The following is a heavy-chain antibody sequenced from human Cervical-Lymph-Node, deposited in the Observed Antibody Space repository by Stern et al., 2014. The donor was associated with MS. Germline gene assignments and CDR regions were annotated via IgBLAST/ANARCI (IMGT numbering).Heavy chain of an antibody. J-gene: IGHJ6*02. D-gene: IGHD2-15*01. CDR2: NNPKSGCT. Sequence: VQLVQSGTEVKKPGASVKVSCKASGYTLTIYYIHWVRQAPGQRLEWMGVNNPKSGCTTYAQKFQGRGTITRDTTTSTAYMELSSLRSDDTAVYYCASGGEVDGGDVWGQGTTVTVFS. V-gene: IGHV1-46*01. CDR1: GYTLTIYY. CDR3: ASGGEVDGGDV.